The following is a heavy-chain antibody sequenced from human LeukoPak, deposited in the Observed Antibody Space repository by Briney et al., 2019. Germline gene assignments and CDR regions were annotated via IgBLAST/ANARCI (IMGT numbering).Heavy chain of an antibody. CDR1: GFTFSSYR. Sequence: GGSLRLSCAASGFTFSSYRMSWVRQAPGKGLEWVSGISGSGGSTYYADSVKGRFTISRDNSKNTLYLQMNSLRAEDTAVYYCAKANYNSRGYSDYWGQGTLVTVSS. CDR2: ISGSGGST. CDR3: AKANYNSRGYSDY. V-gene: IGHV3-23*01. J-gene: IGHJ4*02. D-gene: IGHD3-22*01.